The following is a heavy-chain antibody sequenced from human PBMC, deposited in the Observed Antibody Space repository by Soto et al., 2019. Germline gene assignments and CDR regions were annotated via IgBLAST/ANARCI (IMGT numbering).Heavy chain of an antibody. CDR1: GGSFSGYY. Sequence: SETLSLTCAVYGGSFSGYYWSWIRQPPGKGLEWIGEINHSGSTNYNPSLKSRVTISVDTSKNQFSLKLSSVTAADTAVYYCARLPHCSGGSCYTLRTRNYYYYYMDVWGKGTTVTVSS. J-gene: IGHJ6*03. V-gene: IGHV4-34*01. D-gene: IGHD2-15*01. CDR3: ARLPHCSGGSCYTLRTRNYYYYYMDV. CDR2: INHSGST.